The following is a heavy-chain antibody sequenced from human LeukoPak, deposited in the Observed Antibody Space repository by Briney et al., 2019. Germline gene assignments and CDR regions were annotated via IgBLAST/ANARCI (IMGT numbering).Heavy chain of an antibody. Sequence: ASVKVSCKASGYTFTSYYMHWVRQAPGQGLEWMGIINPSGGSASYAQKFQGRVTMTRDTSTSTVYMELSSLRSEDTAVYYCARERWHCRVNCYSVYYYALDVWGQGTTVTVSS. J-gene: IGHJ6*02. D-gene: IGHD2-15*01. V-gene: IGHV1-46*01. CDR1: GYTFTSYY. CDR3: ARERWHCRVNCYSVYYYALDV. CDR2: INPSGGSA.